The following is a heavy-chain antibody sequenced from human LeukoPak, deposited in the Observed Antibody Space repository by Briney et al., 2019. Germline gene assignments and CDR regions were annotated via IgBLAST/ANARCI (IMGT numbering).Heavy chain of an antibody. J-gene: IGHJ4*02. D-gene: IGHD2-2*01. Sequence: SETLSLTCTVSGGSISSYYWSWLRQPPGKGLEWIGYIYYSGSTNYNPSLKSRVTISVDTSKNQFSLTLSSVTAADTAVYYCARAQARRWGVVHDYWGQGTLVTVSS. CDR1: GGSISSYY. CDR2: IYYSGST. V-gene: IGHV4-59*01. CDR3: ARAQARRWGVVHDY.